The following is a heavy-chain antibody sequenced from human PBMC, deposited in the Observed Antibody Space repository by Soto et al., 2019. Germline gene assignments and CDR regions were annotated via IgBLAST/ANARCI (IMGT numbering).Heavy chain of an antibody. CDR2: IIPMLGKP. D-gene: IGHD7-27*01. CDR1: GDTFDSDS. V-gene: IGHV1-69*01. CDR3: ARLGRGAFDP. J-gene: IGHJ5*02. Sequence: QVQLVQSGAEVRKPGSSVKVSCQASGDTFDSDSINWVRQAPGHGLEWIGGIIPMLGKPSYAQKFQDRVTMTADESANTVYMELRSLTSDDTAVYFCARLGRGAFDPWGPGTPVTVSS.